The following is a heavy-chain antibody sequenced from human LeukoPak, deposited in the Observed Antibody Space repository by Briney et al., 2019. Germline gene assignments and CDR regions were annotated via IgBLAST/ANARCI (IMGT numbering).Heavy chain of an antibody. D-gene: IGHD6-19*01. CDR2: ISAYNGNT. J-gene: IGHJ4*02. Sequence: GASVKVSCKASGYTFTSYGISWVRQAPGQGLEWMGWISAYNGNTNYAQKLQGRVTMTTGTSTSTAYMELRSLRSADTAVYYCARDLSTVAVPGGYWGQGTLVTVSS. V-gene: IGHV1-18*01. CDR3: ARDLSTVAVPGGY. CDR1: GYTFTSYG.